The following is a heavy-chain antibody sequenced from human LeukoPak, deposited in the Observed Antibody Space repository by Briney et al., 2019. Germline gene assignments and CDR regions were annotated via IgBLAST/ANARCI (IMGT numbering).Heavy chain of an antibody. V-gene: IGHV3-48*04. CDR3: ARDLREQWPIPAWFDP. D-gene: IGHD6-19*01. J-gene: IGHJ5*02. CDR2: ISSSGSTI. CDR1: GFTFSSYD. Sequence: GGSLRLSCAASGFTFSSYDMHWVRQAPGKGLEWVSYISSSGSTIYYADSVKGRFTISRDNAKNSLYLQMNSLRAEDTAVYYCARDLREQWPIPAWFDPWGQGTLVTVSS.